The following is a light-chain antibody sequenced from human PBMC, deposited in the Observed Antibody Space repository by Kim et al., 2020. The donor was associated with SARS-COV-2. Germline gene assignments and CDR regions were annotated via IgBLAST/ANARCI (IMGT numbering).Light chain of an antibody. J-gene: IGKJ1*01. V-gene: IGKV1-39*01. CDR3: QQIYSTPRA. CDR1: QSISSS. Sequence: DIQMTQSPSSLSASVGDRVTITCRASQSISSSLNWYQQKPGKAPNLLIYAASSLQSGVPSRFSGSGSGTDFTLTISSLQPEDFATYYCQQIYSTPRAFGQGTKVDIK. CDR2: AAS.